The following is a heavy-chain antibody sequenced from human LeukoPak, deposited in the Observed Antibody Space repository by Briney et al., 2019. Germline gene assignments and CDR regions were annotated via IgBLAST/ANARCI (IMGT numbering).Heavy chain of an antibody. Sequence: ASVNVSCKASGYTFTGYYMHWVRQPPGHGLEWMGWINSNSGGTNYAQKFQGRVTMTRDTSISTAYMELSRLRSDDTAVYYCARETSGIAAAGYTARWFDPWGQGTLVIVSS. D-gene: IGHD6-13*01. J-gene: IGHJ5*02. CDR1: GYTFTGYY. V-gene: IGHV1-2*02. CDR3: ARETSGIAAAGYTARWFDP. CDR2: INSNSGGT.